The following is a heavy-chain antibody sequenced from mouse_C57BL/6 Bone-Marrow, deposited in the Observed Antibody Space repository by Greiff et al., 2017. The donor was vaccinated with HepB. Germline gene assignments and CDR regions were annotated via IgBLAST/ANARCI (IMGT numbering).Heavy chain of an antibody. Sequence: EVNLVESGGGLVQPGGSLSLSCAASGFTFTDYYMSWVRQPPGKALEWLGFIRNKANGYTTEYSVSVKGRFTISRDTSQSILYLQMNALRAEDSATYYCARLPDGYVYAMDYWGQGTSVTVSS. CDR2: IRNKANGYTT. J-gene: IGHJ4*01. CDR3: ARLPDGYVYAMDY. V-gene: IGHV7-3*01. D-gene: IGHD2-3*01. CDR1: GFTFTDYY.